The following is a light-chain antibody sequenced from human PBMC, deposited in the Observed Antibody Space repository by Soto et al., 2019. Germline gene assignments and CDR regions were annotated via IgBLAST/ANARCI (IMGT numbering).Light chain of an antibody. J-gene: IGLJ2*01. Sequence: QSALPQPPSASGSPGQSVTISCTGTSSDVGTYNYVSWYQQHPGKAPKLMIYEVSKRPSGVPDRFSGSKSGNTASLTVSGLQADDEANYFCSAYAGSLVVFGGGTKLTVL. V-gene: IGLV2-8*01. CDR2: EVS. CDR3: SAYAGSLVV. CDR1: SSDVGTYNY.